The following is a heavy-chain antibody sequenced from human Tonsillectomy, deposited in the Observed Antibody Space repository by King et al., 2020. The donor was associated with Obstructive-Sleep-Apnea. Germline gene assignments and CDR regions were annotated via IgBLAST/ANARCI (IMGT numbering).Heavy chain of an antibody. CDR1: GYSFTSYW. CDR3: ARVGYEILTGYYYYGMDV. V-gene: IGHV5-10-1*03. Sequence: QLVQSGAEVKKPGESLRISCKGSGYSFTSYWISWVRQMPGKGLEWMGRIDPSDSYTNYSPSFQGHVTISADKSISTAYLQWSSLKASDTAMYYCARVGYEILTGYYYYGMDVWGQGTTVTVSS. J-gene: IGHJ6*02. D-gene: IGHD3-9*01. CDR2: IDPSDSYT.